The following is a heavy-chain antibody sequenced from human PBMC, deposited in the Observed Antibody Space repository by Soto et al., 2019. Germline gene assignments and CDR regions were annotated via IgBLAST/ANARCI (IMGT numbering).Heavy chain of an antibody. CDR1: GFTFSSSA. V-gene: IGHV3-23*01. J-gene: IGHJ4*02. CDR2: ISGSGGGT. D-gene: IGHD2-15*01. CDR3: AKHLSNGSPDY. Sequence: VQLLESGGALVQPGGSLRLSCAASGFTFSSSAMSWVRQAPGKGLEWVSLISGSGGGTYYADSVKGRFTISRDNSKNTLYLQMNSLRAEDTAVFYCAKHLSNGSPDYWGQGTLVTVSS.